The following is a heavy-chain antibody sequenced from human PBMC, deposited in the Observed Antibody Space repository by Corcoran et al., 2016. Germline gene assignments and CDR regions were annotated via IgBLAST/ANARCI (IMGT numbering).Heavy chain of an antibody. CDR2: INSDGSST. CDR1: GFTFSSYW. Sequence: EVQLVEFGGGLVQPGGSLRLSCAASGFTFSSYWMHWVRQAPGKGLVWVSRINSDGSSTSYADSVKGRFTISRDNAKNTLYLQRNSLRAEDTAVYYCARDTEYDSSGYHFGYWGQGTLVTGSS. J-gene: IGHJ4*02. CDR3: ARDTEYDSSGYHFGY. V-gene: IGHV3-74*01. D-gene: IGHD3-22*01.